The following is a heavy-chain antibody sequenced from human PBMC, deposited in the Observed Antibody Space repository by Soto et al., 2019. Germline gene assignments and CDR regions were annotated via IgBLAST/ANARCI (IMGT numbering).Heavy chain of an antibody. CDR3: ARAGSSWIFFDS. J-gene: IGHJ4*01. D-gene: IGHD6-13*01. CDR1: GGSIGSNSYY. Sequence: SETLSLTCTVSGGSIGSNSYYWSWIRQHPGRGLEWIGYINYSGDTYYNPSLESPVTISVDTSKNQFSLKLSSVTAADTAVYYCARAGSSWIFFDSWGHGTLVTVSS. V-gene: IGHV4-31*01. CDR2: INYSGDT.